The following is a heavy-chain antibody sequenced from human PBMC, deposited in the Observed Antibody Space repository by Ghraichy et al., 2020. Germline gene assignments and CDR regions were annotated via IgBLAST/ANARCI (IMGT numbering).Heavy chain of an antibody. V-gene: IGHV3-64D*06. CDR1: GFTFSSYA. D-gene: IGHD1-20*01. CDR3: VKSRITGTTWWVYAFDI. Sequence: GGSLRLSCSASGFTFSSYAMHWVRQAPGKGLEYVSAISSNGGSTYYADSVKGRFTISRDNSKNTLYLQMSSLRAEDTAVYYCVKSRITGTTWWVYAFDIWGQGTMVTVSS. CDR2: ISSNGGST. J-gene: IGHJ3*02.